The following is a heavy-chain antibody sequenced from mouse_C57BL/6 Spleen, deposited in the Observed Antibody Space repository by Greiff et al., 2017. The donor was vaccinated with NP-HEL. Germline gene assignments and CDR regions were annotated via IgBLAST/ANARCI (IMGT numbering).Heavy chain of an antibody. CDR3: ARRGGFYDYDGYAMDY. J-gene: IGHJ4*01. CDR2: IWSGGST. Sequence: VQLQQSGPGLVQPSQSLSITCTVSGFSLTSYGVHWVRQSPGKGLEWLGVIWSGGSTDYNAAFISRLSISKDNSKSQVFFEMNSLQTDDTAIYYWARRGGFYDYDGYAMDYWGQGTSVTVSS. CDR1: GFSLTSYG. D-gene: IGHD2-4*01. V-gene: IGHV2-2*01.